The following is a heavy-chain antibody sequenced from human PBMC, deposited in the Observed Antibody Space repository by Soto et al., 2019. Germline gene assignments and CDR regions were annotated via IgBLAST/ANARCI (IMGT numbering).Heavy chain of an antibody. Sequence: ASVKVSCTASGYTFTSYDINWVRQATGQGLEWMGWMNPNSGNTGYAQKFQGRVIMTRNTSISTAYMELSSLRSEDTAVYYCARGGGTVETITEFDIWGQGTMVTVSS. D-gene: IGHD2-15*01. J-gene: IGHJ3*02. CDR3: ARGGGTVETITEFDI. CDR1: GYTFTSYD. CDR2: MNPNSGNT. V-gene: IGHV1-8*01.